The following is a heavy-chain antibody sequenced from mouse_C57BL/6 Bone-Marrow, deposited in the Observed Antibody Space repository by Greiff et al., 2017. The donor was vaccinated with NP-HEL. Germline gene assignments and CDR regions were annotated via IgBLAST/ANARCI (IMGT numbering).Heavy chain of an antibody. D-gene: IGHD2-3*01. CDR1: GFTFSSYA. J-gene: IGHJ3*01. CDR2: ISDGGSYT. V-gene: IGHV5-4*01. CDR3: AREDDGYLAY. Sequence: VQLVESGGGLVKPGGSLKLSCAASGFTFSSYAMSWVRQTPEKRLEWVATISDGGSYTYYPDNVKGRFTISRDNAKNNLYLQMSHLKSEDTAIYYCAREDDGYLAYWGQGTLVTVSA.